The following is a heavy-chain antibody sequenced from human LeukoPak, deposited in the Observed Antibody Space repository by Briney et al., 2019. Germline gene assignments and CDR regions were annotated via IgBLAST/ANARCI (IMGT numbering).Heavy chain of an antibody. Sequence: GGSLRLSCAASGFTFSSYSMNWVRQAPGKGLEWVSSISSSSSYIYYADSVKGRFTISRDNAKNSLYLQLNSLRAEDTAVFYCPRGRSVSGTPEFDYWGQGTLVTVSS. CDR2: ISSSSSYI. J-gene: IGHJ4*02. CDR1: GFTFSSYS. D-gene: IGHD6-19*01. V-gene: IGHV3-21*01. CDR3: PRGRSVSGTPEFDY.